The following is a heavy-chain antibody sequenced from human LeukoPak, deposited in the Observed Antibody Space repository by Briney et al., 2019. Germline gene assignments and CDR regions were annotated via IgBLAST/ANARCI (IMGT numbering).Heavy chain of an antibody. J-gene: IGHJ4*02. Sequence: PSETLSLTCTVSGGSISSYYWSWIRQPAGKGLEWIGRIYTSGSTNYNPSLKSRVTMSVDTSKNQFSLKLSSVTAADTAVYYCARGGWAAAIQWFDYWGQGTLVTVSS. CDR3: ARGGWAAAIQWFDY. CDR1: GGSISSYY. D-gene: IGHD2-2*01. CDR2: IYTSGST. V-gene: IGHV4-4*07.